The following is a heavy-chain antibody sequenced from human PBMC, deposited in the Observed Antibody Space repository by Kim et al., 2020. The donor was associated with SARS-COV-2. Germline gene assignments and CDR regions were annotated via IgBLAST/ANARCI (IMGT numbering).Heavy chain of an antibody. Sequence: ASVKVSCKASEDTLTNYHVHWVRQAPGQGLEWMAVLSPSGGGATYAQKFQGRVTMTRDTYTSTVYMELSSLRSEDTAMYYCARETNSPDYWGQGTLVTVSS. CDR1: EDTLTNYH. D-gene: IGHD5-18*01. CDR2: LSPSGGGA. CDR3: ARETNSPDY. J-gene: IGHJ4*02. V-gene: IGHV1-46*01.